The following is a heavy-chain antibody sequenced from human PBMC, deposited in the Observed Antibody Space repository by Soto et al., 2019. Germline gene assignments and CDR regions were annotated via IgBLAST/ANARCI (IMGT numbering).Heavy chain of an antibody. CDR1: GFTFSSYA. CDR3: ATRSEFDSNYYFDY. J-gene: IGHJ4*02. Sequence: GGSLRLSCAASGFTFSSYAMHWVRQAPGKGLEYVSAISSNGGSTYYANSVKGRFTISRDNSKNTLYLQMGSLRAEDMAVYYCATRSEFDSNYYFDYWGQGTLVTVSS. V-gene: IGHV3-64*01. D-gene: IGHD4-4*01. CDR2: ISSNGGST.